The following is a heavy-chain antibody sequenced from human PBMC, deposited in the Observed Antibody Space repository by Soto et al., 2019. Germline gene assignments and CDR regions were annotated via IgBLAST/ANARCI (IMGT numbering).Heavy chain of an antibody. Sequence: GGSLRLSCAASGFTFSSYAMHWVRQTPDKGLEWVAFLSYDGSHNYYADSVKGRFTIPRDNSKNTLYLQMNSLRVEDTAVYYCAKDRSTIFGVVTYYFDYWGQGTLVTVSS. J-gene: IGHJ4*02. CDR3: AKDRSTIFGVVTYYFDY. CDR1: GFTFSSYA. D-gene: IGHD3-3*01. CDR2: LSYDGSHN. V-gene: IGHV3-30*18.